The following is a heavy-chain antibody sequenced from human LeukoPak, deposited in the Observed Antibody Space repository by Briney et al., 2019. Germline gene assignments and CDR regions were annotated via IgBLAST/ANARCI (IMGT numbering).Heavy chain of an antibody. D-gene: IGHD2-15*01. J-gene: IGHJ4*02. Sequence: SWETLSLXCTVSGGSISSGDYYWVWIRQPPGKGLEWLGYIYYSGITYYNPSLKSRVTITVDTSKNQYSLKLSSVTAADTAVYYCARGRDSDYWGQGTLVTVSS. CDR1: GGSISSGDYY. V-gene: IGHV4-30-4*08. CDR2: IYYSGIT. CDR3: ARGRDSDY.